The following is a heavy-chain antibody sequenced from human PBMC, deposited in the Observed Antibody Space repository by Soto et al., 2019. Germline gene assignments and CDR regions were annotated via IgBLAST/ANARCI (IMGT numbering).Heavy chain of an antibody. CDR2: IIPIFGTA. V-gene: IGHV1-69*13. CDR1: GGTFSSYA. D-gene: IGHD5-18*01. J-gene: IGHJ6*04. CDR3: AGGEPPKRGYSYGSGGMDG. Sequence: GASVKVSCKASGGTFSSYAISWVRQAPGPGLEWMGGIIPIFGTANYAQTFQGRGTITADESTSTADMQRSSLRSEDRAGEYGAGGEPPKRGYSYGSGGMDGWRKGTTVTVSS.